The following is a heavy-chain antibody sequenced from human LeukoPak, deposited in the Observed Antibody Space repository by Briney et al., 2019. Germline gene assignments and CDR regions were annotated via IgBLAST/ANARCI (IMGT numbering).Heavy chain of an antibody. J-gene: IGHJ4*02. D-gene: IGHD5-18*01. V-gene: IGHV1-69*04. CDR2: IIPILGIA. CDR3: ASDDVDTAMAWGDY. Sequence: SVKVSCKASGGTFSSYAISWVRQAPGQGREWMGRIIPILGIANYAQKFRGRVTITADKSTSTAYMELSSLRSEDTAVYYCASDDVDTAMAWGDYWGQGTLVTVSS. CDR1: GGTFSSYA.